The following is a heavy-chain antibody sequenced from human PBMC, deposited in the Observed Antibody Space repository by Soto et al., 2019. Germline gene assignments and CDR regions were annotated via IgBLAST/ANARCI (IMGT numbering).Heavy chain of an antibody. CDR2: ISDDGSNT. V-gene: IGHV3-30-3*01. CDR3: AGEVYYDVWIGLNTHPYYFDD. Sequence: QVQLVESGGGVVQPGRSLRLSCAASGFTFSRHTMHWVRQAPGKGLEWVAAISDDGSNTYYADSVKGRFTISRDNSKNTLYLQMNSLSSEDTAVHHCAGEVYYDVWIGLNTHPYYFDDWGQGTLVTVSS. D-gene: IGHD3-3*01. J-gene: IGHJ4*02. CDR1: GFTFSRHT.